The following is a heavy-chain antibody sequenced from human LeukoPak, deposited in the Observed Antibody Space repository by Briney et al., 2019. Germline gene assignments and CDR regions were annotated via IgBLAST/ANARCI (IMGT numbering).Heavy chain of an antibody. D-gene: IGHD4-17*01. V-gene: IGHV4-39*01. CDR2: IYYSGST. Sequence: SETLSLTCTVSGGSISSSSYYWGWIRQPPGKGLEWIGSIYYSGSTYYNPSLKSRVTISVDTSKDQFSLKLSSVTAADKAVYYCASASPKVTSDAFDIWGQGTMVTVSS. CDR1: GGSISSSSYY. J-gene: IGHJ3*02. CDR3: ASASPKVTSDAFDI.